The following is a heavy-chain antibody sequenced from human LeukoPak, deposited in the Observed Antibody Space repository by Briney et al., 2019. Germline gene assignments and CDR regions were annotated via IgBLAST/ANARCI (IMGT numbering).Heavy chain of an antibody. CDR2: ISYSGST. CDR1: GGSTSSGGYY. CDR3: ARTPYSSGWYYFDY. V-gene: IGHV4-31*03. J-gene: IGHJ4*02. Sequence: SETLSLTCTVSGGSTSSGGYYWSWIRQHPGKGLEWIGYISYSGSTYYNPSLKSRVTISVDTSKSQFSLNLNSVTAADTAVYYCARTPYSSGWYYFDYWGQGTLVTVSS. D-gene: IGHD6-13*01.